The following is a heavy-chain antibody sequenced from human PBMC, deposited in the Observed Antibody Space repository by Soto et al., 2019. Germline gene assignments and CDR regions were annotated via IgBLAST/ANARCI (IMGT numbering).Heavy chain of an antibody. CDR3: ATTRNEETGPQLLPGIDY. V-gene: IGHV3-23*01. CDR2: ISGSGGST. Sequence: GGSLRLSCAASGFTFSSYAMSWVRQAPGKGLEWVSAISGSGGSTYYADSVKGRFTISRDNSKNTLYLQMNSLRAEDTAVYYCATTRNEETGPQLLPGIDYWGQGTLVTVSS. D-gene: IGHD2-15*01. CDR1: GFTFSSYA. J-gene: IGHJ4*02.